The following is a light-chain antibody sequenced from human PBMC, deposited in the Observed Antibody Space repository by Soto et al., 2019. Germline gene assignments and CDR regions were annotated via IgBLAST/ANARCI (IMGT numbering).Light chain of an antibody. CDR1: QSVSNN. CDR3: QQYNNWWT. V-gene: IGKV3-15*01. CDR2: GAS. J-gene: IGKJ1*01. Sequence: EIVMTQSPATLSVSPGERATLSCRASQSVSNNLAWYQKKPGQAPRLLIYGASTRATGIPARFSGGRSGTEFTLTISSLKSEDFAVYYCQQYNNWWTFGQGTRVEIK.